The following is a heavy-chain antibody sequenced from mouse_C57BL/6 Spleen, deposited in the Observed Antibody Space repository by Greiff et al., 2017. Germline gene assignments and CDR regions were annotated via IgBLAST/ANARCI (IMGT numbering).Heavy chain of an antibody. V-gene: IGHV1-69*01. J-gene: IGHJ2*01. CDR3: ASQTAQATDSYYFDY. Sequence: QVQLKQPGAELVMPGASVKLSCKASGYTFTSYWMHWVKQRPGQGLEWIGEIDPSDSYTNYNQKFKGKSTLTVDKSSSTAYMQLSSLTSEDSAVYYCASQTAQATDSYYFDYWGQGTTLTVSS. D-gene: IGHD3-2*02. CDR1: GYTFTSYW. CDR2: IDPSDSYT.